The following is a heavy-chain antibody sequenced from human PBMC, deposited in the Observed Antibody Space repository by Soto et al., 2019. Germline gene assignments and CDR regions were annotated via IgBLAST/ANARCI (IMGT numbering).Heavy chain of an antibody. CDR1: GYTFTSYG. J-gene: IGHJ3*02. CDR3: ARAIAAAGTRDAFDI. CDR2: ISAYNGNT. Sequence: ASVKVSCKASGYTFTSYGISWVRQAPGQGLEWMGWISAYNGNTNYAQKLQGRVTMTTDTSTSTAYMELRSLRSDETAVYYCARAIAAAGTRDAFDIWGQGTMVTVSS. D-gene: IGHD6-13*01. V-gene: IGHV1-18*01.